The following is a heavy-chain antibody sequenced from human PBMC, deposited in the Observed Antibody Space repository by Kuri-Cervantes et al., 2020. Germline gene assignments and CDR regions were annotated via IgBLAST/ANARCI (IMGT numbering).Heavy chain of an antibody. J-gene: IGHJ4*02. CDR1: GFSLSTSGVG. Sequence: SGPTLVKPTQTLTLTCTFSGFSLSTSGVGVGWIRQPPGKALGWLALIYWNDDKRYSPSLKSRLTITKDTSKNQVVLTMTNMDPVDTATYYCAHSGATILYFDYWGQGALVTVSS. CDR3: AHSGATILYFDY. V-gene: IGHV2-5*01. D-gene: IGHD1-26*01. CDR2: IYWNDDK.